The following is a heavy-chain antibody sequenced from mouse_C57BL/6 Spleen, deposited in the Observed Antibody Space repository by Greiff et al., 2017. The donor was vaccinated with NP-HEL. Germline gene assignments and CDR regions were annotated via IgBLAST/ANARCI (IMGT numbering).Heavy chain of an antibody. CDR2: IRLKSDNYAT. D-gene: IGHD2-1*01. Sequence: EVMLVESGGGLVQPGGSMKLSCVASGFTFSNYWMNWVRQSPEKGLEWVAQIRLKSDNYATHYAESVKGRFTISRDDSKSSVYLQMNNLRAEDTGIYYCTSYYGNYRGYYAMDYWGQGTSVTVSS. V-gene: IGHV6-3*01. J-gene: IGHJ4*01. CDR1: GFTFSNYW. CDR3: TSYYGNYRGYYAMDY.